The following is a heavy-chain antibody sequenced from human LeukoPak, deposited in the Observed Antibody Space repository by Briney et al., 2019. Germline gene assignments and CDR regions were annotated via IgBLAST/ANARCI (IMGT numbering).Heavy chain of an antibody. CDR3: ARGGRGYYGSGSYHY. V-gene: IGHV3-74*01. CDR1: GFTFSSYW. J-gene: IGHJ4*02. D-gene: IGHD3-10*01. Sequence: GGSLRLSCAASGFTFSSYWMHWVRQAPGKGLVWVSRINSDGSSTSYADSVKGRFTISRDNAKNSLYLQMNSLRAEDTAVYYCARGGRGYYGSGSYHYWGQGTLVTVSS. CDR2: INSDGSST.